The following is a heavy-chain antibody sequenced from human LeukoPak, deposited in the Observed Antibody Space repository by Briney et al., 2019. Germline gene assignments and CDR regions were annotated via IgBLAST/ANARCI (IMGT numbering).Heavy chain of an antibody. Sequence: SETLPLTCTVSGGSISTYYWSWIRQPAGKGLEWIGRIYSSGSTNYNPSLKSRVTMSVDMSRNQFSLKVSSVTAADTAVYYCARVGYGDYYFDYWGQGALVTVSS. CDR3: ARVGYGDYYFDY. CDR2: IYSSGST. J-gene: IGHJ4*02. D-gene: IGHD4-17*01. V-gene: IGHV4-4*07. CDR1: GGSISTYY.